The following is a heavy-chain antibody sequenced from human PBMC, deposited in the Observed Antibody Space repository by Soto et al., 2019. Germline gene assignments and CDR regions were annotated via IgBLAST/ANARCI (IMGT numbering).Heavy chain of an antibody. CDR2: IIPIFGTA. Sequence: GASVKVSCRASGCTFSSYAISWVRHAPGQGLEWMGGIIPIFGTANYAQKFQGRVTITADKSTSTAYMELSSLRPEDTAVYYCARERGCSSTSCSGDFDYWGQGTLVTV. D-gene: IGHD2-2*01. V-gene: IGHV1-69*06. CDR3: ARERGCSSTSCSGDFDY. J-gene: IGHJ4*02. CDR1: GCTFSSYA.